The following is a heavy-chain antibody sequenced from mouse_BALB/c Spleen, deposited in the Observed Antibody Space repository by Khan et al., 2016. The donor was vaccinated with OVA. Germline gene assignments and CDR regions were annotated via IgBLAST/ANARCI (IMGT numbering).Heavy chain of an antibody. Sequence: QVQLKQSGTELVRPGTSVKVSCKASGYAFTHYLIEWVKQRPGQGLEWIGVMNPGSGGTNYNEKFEGKATLTADNSSSTAYMHLSSLTSDDSAVYFCGRGFYDGYLAWFAYWGQGTLVTVSA. D-gene: IGHD2-3*01. CDR2: MNPGSGGT. V-gene: IGHV1-54*01. CDR1: GYAFTHYL. CDR3: GRGFYDGYLAWFAY. J-gene: IGHJ3*01.